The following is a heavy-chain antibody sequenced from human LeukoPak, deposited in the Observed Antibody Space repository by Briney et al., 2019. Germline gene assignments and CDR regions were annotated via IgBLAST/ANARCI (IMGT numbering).Heavy chain of an antibody. V-gene: IGHV3-23*01. CDR3: ATSSGWSYYYYYYMDV. Sequence: GGSLRLSCAAPGFTFSSYGMSWVRQAPGKGLEWVSAISGSGGSTYYADSVKGRFTISRDNSKNTLYLQMNSLRAEDTAVYYCATSSGWSYYYYYYMDVWGKGTTVTISS. CDR2: ISGSGGST. CDR1: GFTFSSYG. D-gene: IGHD6-19*01. J-gene: IGHJ6*03.